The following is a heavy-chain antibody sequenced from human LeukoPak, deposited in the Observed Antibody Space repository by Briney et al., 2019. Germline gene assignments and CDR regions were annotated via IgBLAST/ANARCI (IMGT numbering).Heavy chain of an antibody. J-gene: IGHJ4*02. CDR1: GFTFSSYA. D-gene: IGHD3-3*01. CDR3: AEGFWSGYYLFDY. Sequence: GGSLRLSCAASGFTFSSYAMSWVRQAPGKGLEWVSAISGSGGSTYYADSVKGRFTIPRDNSKNTLYLQMNSLRAEDTAVYYCAEGFWSGYYLFDYWGQGTLVTVSS. CDR2: ISGSGGST. V-gene: IGHV3-23*01.